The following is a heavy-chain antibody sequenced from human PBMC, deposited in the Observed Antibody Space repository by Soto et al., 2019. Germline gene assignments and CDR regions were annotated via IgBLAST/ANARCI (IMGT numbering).Heavy chain of an antibody. J-gene: IGHJ4*02. Sequence: SETLSLTCTVSGGSISSSSYYWGWIRQPPGKGLEWIGSIYYSGSTYYNPSLKSRVTISVDTSKNQFPLKLSSVTAADTAVYYCASPYYDILTGYGYWGQGTLVTVSS. CDR1: GGSISSSSYY. CDR2: IYYSGST. V-gene: IGHV4-39*01. CDR3: ASPYYDILTGYGY. D-gene: IGHD3-9*01.